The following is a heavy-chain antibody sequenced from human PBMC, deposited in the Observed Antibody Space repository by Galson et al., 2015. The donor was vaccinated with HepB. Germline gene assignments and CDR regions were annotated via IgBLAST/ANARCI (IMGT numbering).Heavy chain of an antibody. CDR3: ARRSLAPYYYYYYGMDV. V-gene: IGHV5-51*01. J-gene: IGHJ6*02. Sequence: QSGAEVKKPGESLKISCKGSGYSFTSYWIGWVRQMPGKGLEWMGIIYPGDSDTRYSPSFQGQVTISADKSISTAYLQWSSLKASDTAMYYCARRSLAPYYYYYYGMDVWGQGTTVTVSS. D-gene: IGHD3-16*02. CDR2: IYPGDSDT. CDR1: GYSFTSYW.